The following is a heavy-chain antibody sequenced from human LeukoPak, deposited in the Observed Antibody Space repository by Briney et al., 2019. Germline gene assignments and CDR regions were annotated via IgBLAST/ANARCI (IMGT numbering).Heavy chain of an antibody. J-gene: IGHJ4*02. CDR3: ASGYRSGPICA. Sequence: GGSLRLSCAASGFTFSIYGISWVRQAPGKGLEWVSYISSSGSNSYHAGSVKGRFSISRDNSKNSLYLQMNSLRAEDTAMYFCASGYRSGPICAWGQGTLVTVSS. CDR1: GFTFSIYG. V-gene: IGHV3-48*01. D-gene: IGHD3-16*02. CDR2: ISSSGSNS.